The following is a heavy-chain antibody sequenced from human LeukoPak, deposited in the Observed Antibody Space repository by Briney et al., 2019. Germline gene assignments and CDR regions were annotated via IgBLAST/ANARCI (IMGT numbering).Heavy chain of an antibody. J-gene: IGHJ5*02. D-gene: IGHD5-12*01. CDR1: GGSFSGYY. CDR2: INHSGST. Sequence: PSETLSLTCAVYGGSFSGYYWSWIRQPPGKGLEWIGEINHSGSTNYNPSLKSRVTISVDTSKNQFSLKLSSVTAADTAVYYCARLLKTPIKWLRSPRDNWFDPWGQGTLVTVSS. CDR3: ARLLKTPIKWLRSPRDNWFDP. V-gene: IGHV4-34*01.